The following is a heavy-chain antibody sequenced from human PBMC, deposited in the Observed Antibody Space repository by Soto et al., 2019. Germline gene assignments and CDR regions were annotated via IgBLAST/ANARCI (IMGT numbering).Heavy chain of an antibody. CDR1: GFIFSNYG. CDR3: ARPRYDYYYYYGMDV. D-gene: IGHD3-9*01. V-gene: IGHV3-33*01. J-gene: IGHJ6*02. CDR2: IWYDGSNK. Sequence: GGSLRLSCAASGFIFSNYGMHWVRQAPGKGLEWVAVIWYDGSNKYYADSVKGRFTISRDNSKNTLYLQMNSLRAEDTAVYYCARPRYDYYYYYGMDVWGQGTTVTVSS.